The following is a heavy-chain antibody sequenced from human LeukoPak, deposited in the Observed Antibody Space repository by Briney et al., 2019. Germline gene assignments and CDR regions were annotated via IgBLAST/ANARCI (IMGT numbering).Heavy chain of an antibody. D-gene: IGHD3-10*01. CDR3: ARLSAYYYGSYFYYYMDV. V-gene: IGHV3-7*03. CDR1: GFSFSSYW. J-gene: IGHJ6*03. Sequence: GSLRLSCEGSGFSFSSYWMTWVRQLPGEGPEWVANIRQDESERYFADSVKGRFTISRDNAKKSVYLHMSSLRAEDTALYYCARLSAYYYGSYFYYYMDVWGKGTTVTVSS. CDR2: IRQDESER.